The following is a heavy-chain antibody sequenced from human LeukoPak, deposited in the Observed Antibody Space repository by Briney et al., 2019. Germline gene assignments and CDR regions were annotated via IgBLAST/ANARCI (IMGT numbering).Heavy chain of an antibody. CDR2: MNPNSGNT. CDR3: ASPIDYGSGSYYNGLQY. Sequence: ASVKVSCKASGYTFTSYDINWVRQATGQGLEWMGWMNPNSGNTGYAQKFQGRVTMTRNTSISTAYMELSNLRSEDTAVYYCASPIDYGSGSYYNGLQYWGQGTLVTVSS. J-gene: IGHJ4*02. D-gene: IGHD3-10*01. V-gene: IGHV1-8*01. CDR1: GYTFTSYD.